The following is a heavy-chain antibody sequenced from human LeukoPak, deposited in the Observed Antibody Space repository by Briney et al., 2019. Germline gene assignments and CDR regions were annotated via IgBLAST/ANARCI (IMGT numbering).Heavy chain of an antibody. V-gene: IGHV2-5*02. CDR2: IYWDDDK. J-gene: IGHJ5*02. Sequence: SGPTLVNPTQTLTLTCTFSGFSLSSRGVGVGWIRQPPGKALEWLALIYWDDDKRYSPSLKSRRTITNGDTKKQVVLTMTNMETVETATDYCAHEFRSSSSYNWFDPWGQGTLVTVSS. CDR1: GFSLSSRGVG. CDR3: AHEFRSSSSYNWFDP. D-gene: IGHD6-13*01.